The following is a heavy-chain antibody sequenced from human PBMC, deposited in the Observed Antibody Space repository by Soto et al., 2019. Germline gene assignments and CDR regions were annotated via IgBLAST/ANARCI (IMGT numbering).Heavy chain of an antibody. J-gene: IGHJ5*02. V-gene: IGHV4-30-2*01. Sequence: TLSLTCAVSGGSISSGGYSWSWIRQPPGKGLEWIGYIYHSGSTYYNPSLKSRVTISVDRSKNQFSLKLSSVTAADTAVYYCARVLSAGMLYNWFDPWGQGTLVTVSS. D-gene: IGHD6-13*01. CDR2: IYHSGST. CDR3: ARVLSAGMLYNWFDP. CDR1: GGSISSGGYS.